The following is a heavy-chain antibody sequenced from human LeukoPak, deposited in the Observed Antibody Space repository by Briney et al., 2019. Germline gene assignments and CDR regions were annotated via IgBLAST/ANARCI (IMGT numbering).Heavy chain of an antibody. CDR2: TRSKAYGGTT. V-gene: IGHV3-49*04. Sequence: QSGGSLRLSCTASGFTFGDYAMSWVRQAPGKGLEWVGFTRSKAYGGTTEYAASVKGRFTISRDDSKSIAYLQMNSLKTEDTAVYYCTREGTSGYFHYFDYWGQGTLVTVSS. CDR1: GFTFGDYA. J-gene: IGHJ4*02. CDR3: TREGTSGYFHYFDY. D-gene: IGHD3-22*01.